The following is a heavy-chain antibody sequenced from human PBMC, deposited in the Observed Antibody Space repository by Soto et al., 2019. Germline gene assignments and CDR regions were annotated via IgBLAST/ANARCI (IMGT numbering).Heavy chain of an antibody. Sequence: EVQLVESGGGLVQXGGSLRLSCAASGFTVSSNYMSWVRQAPGKGLEWVSVIYSGGSTYYADSVKGRFTISRDNSKNTLYLQMNSLRAEDTAVYYCARDFGGRHPSDYWGQGTLVTVSS. V-gene: IGHV3-66*01. CDR2: IYSGGST. J-gene: IGHJ4*02. D-gene: IGHD3-16*01. CDR3: ARDFGGRHPSDY. CDR1: GFTVSSNY.